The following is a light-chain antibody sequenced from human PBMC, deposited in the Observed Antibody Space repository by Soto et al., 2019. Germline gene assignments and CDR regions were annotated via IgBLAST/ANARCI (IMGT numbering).Light chain of an antibody. J-gene: IGLJ2*01. CDR3: QSYDSSLSGSV. V-gene: IGLV1-40*01. Sequence: QSVLTQPPPVSGAPGQRVTISCTGSSSNIGAGYDVHWYQQLPGTAPKLLIYRNSNRPSGVPDRFSGSKSGTSGSLAITGLQAEDEADYYCQSYDSSLSGSVFGGGTKLTVL. CDR2: RNS. CDR1: SSNIGAGYD.